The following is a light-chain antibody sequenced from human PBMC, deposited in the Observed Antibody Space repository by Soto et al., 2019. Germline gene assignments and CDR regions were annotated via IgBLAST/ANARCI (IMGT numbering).Light chain of an antibody. V-gene: IGLV2-23*02. CDR1: SSDVGGYNH. CDR3: CSFAGSTTPVV. J-gene: IGLJ2*01. CDR2: DVS. Sequence: QSALTQPASVSGSPGQSITISCTGTSSDVGGYNHVSWYQQHPGKAPKLMIYDVSKRPSGVSHRFSGSKSGNTASLTISGLQAEDEADYYCCSFAGSTTPVVFGTGTKLTVL.